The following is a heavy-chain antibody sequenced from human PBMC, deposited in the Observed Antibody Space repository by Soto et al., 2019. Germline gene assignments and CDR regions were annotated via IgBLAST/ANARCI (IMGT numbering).Heavy chain of an antibody. J-gene: IGHJ4*02. CDR2: IYSSGST. Sequence: EVQLVESGGGLIQPGGSLGLSCAASGFIVSSNDMSWVRQAPGKGLEWVSGIYSSGSTSYVDSVKGRFTISRDNSKNTLYLQMNSLRVEDTAVYYCASRPPFDYWGQGTLVTVSS. CDR3: ASRPPFDY. V-gene: IGHV3-53*01. CDR1: GFIVSSND.